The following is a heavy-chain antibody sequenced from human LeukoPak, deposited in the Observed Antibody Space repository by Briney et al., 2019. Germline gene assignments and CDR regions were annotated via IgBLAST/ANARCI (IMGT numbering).Heavy chain of an antibody. CDR1: GGSISSYY. D-gene: IGHD4-17*01. J-gene: IGHJ4*02. CDR2: ILYSGGA. CDR3: ARGSLYGEYVFDY. V-gene: IGHV4-59*12. Sequence: PSETLSLTCTVSGGSISSYYWSWIRQPPGKGLEWIGYILYSGGANYNPSLKSRVTISVDTSKNQLSLKLNSVTAADTAVFFCARGSLYGEYVFDYWGQGTLVTVPS.